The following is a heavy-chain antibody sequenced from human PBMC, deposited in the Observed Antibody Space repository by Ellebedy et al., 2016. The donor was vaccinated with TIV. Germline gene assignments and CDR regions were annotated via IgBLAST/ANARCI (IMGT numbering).Heavy chain of an antibody. Sequence: GESLKISCSTSIFGFSSYSMNWVRQTPGKGLEWVSSISGSRSYIYYADSVKGRFTISRDNAQNSLYLEMTSLRAEDTALYHCARERGLRWDYWGQGTLVTVSS. J-gene: IGHJ4*02. V-gene: IGHV3-21*04. D-gene: IGHD4-23*01. CDR2: ISGSRSYI. CDR1: IFGFSSYS. CDR3: ARERGLRWDY.